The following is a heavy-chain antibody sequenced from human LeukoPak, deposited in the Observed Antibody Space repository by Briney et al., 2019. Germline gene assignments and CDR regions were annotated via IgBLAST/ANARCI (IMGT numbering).Heavy chain of an antibody. CDR3: ARTQLLWFGELLLGDAFDI. Sequence: SVKVSCKASGGTFSSCAISWVRQAPGQGLEWMGRIIPILGIANYAQKFQGRVTITADKSTSTAYMELSSLRSEDTAVYYCARTQLLWFGELLLGDAFDIWGQGTMVTVSS. J-gene: IGHJ3*02. CDR2: IIPILGIA. D-gene: IGHD3-10*01. V-gene: IGHV1-69*04. CDR1: GGTFSSCA.